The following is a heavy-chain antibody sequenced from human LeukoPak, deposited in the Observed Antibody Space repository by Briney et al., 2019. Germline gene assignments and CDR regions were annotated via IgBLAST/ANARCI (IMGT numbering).Heavy chain of an antibody. CDR2: MNPSGGST. Sequence: ASVKVSCKASGYTFTSYYMHWVRQAPGQGLEWMGIMNPSGGSTSYAQKFQGRVTMTRDTSTSTVYMELSSLRYEDTAVYYCARWGSTSCLDYWGQGTLVTVSS. CDR1: GYTFTSYY. J-gene: IGHJ4*02. D-gene: IGHD2-2*01. V-gene: IGHV1-46*01. CDR3: ARWGSTSCLDY.